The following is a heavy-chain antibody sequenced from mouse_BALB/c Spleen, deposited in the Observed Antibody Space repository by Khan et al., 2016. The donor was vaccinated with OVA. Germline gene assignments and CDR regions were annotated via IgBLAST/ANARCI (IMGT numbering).Heavy chain of an antibody. CDR2: ISITGCI. Sequence: EVQLQESGPDLVKPSQSLSLTCNVTGYSITSGYSWQWLRQFPGNILDCLCYISITGCINYNQSLKGRTSITADASKNQSFMQLKSVTTEDTATYYSARDDNYMDYWGQGTSVTVSS. D-gene: IGHD2-1*01. CDR1: GYSITSGYS. CDR3: ARDDNYMDY. J-gene: IGHJ4*01. V-gene: IGHV3-1*02.